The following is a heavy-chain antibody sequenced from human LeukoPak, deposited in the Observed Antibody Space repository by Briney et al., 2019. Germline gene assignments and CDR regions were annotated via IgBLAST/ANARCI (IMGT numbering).Heavy chain of an antibody. CDR2: INHSGST. D-gene: IGHD2-21*01. CDR3: ARLIDGVYFDY. V-gene: IGHV4-34*01. J-gene: IGHJ4*02. Sequence: SETLSLTCAVYGGSFSGYYWSWIRQPPGKGLEWIGEINHSGSTNYNPSLKSRVTISVDTSKNQFSLKLSSVTTADTAVYYCARLIDGVYFDYWGQGALVTVSS. CDR1: GGSFSGYY.